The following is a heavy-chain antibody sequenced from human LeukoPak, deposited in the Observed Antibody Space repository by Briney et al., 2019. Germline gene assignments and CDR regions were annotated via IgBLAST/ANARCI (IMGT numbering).Heavy chain of an antibody. V-gene: IGHV4-34*01. J-gene: IGHJ6*03. CDR1: GGSFSGYY. D-gene: IGHD3-22*01. Sequence: SETLSLTCAVYGGSFSGYYWSWIRQPPGKGLEWIGEINHSGSTYYNPSLKSRVTISVDTSKNQFSLKLSSVTAADTAVYYCAXXXXSPGYYSPDYYYMDVWGKGTTVTISS. CDR2: INHSGST. CDR3: AXXXXSPGYYSPDYYYMDV.